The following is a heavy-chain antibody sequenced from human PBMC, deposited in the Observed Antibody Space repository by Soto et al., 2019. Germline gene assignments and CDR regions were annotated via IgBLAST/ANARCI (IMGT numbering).Heavy chain of an antibody. CDR2: IWYDGSNK. Sequence: GGSLRLSCAASGITVSSYGMHWVRQAPGKGLEWVAVIWYDGSNKYYADSVKGRFTISRDNSKNTLYLQMNSLRAEDTAVYYCATAVMDGNYVFPLGYWGQGTLVTVSS. D-gene: IGHD1-7*01. CDR1: GITVSSYG. CDR3: ATAVMDGNYVFPLGY. J-gene: IGHJ4*02. V-gene: IGHV3-33*08.